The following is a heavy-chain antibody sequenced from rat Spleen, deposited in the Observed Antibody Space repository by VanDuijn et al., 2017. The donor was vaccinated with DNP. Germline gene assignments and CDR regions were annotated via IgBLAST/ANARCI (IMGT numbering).Heavy chain of an antibody. CDR2: INYSGTT. Sequence: EVQLQESGPGLVKPSQSLSLTCSVTGYSITTIYRWNWIRKFPGNKLEWIGYINYSGTTSYHPSLKSRISITRDTSKNQFFLQLSSVTTEDTATYYCARWPGYNPPYAMDAWGQGTSVTVSS. D-gene: IGHD1-4*01. CDR3: ARWPGYNPPYAMDA. V-gene: IGHV3-1*01. J-gene: IGHJ4*01. CDR1: GYSITTIY.